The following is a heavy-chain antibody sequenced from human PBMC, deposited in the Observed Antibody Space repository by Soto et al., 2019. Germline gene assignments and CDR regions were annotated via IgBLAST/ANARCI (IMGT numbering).Heavy chain of an antibody. V-gene: IGHV1-2*02. D-gene: IGHD3-22*01. CDR1: GYTFTAYY. CDR2: INPNSGGT. CDR3: ARGDFDSSANYYAGWFDP. Sequence: QVQLVQSGAEVKKPGASVKVSCKASGYTFTAYYMHWLRQAPGQGLEWMGWINPNSGGTKYAQKLQGRVTMTNATSISTAYMELSRLGSDDTAVYYCARGDFDSSANYYAGWFDPWGQGTLVTVSS. J-gene: IGHJ5*02.